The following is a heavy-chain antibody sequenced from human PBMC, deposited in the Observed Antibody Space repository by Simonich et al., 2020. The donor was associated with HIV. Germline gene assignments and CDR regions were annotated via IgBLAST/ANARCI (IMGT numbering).Heavy chain of an antibody. Sequence: QVQLQQWGAGLLKPSETLSLTCAVYGGSFSGYYWSWIRQPPGKGLGWIGEINHSGRTNYNPSLKSRVTISVDTSKNQFSLKLSSVTAADTAVYYCARRHPTTVTTPYFDYWGQGTLVTVSS. CDR3: ARRHPTTVTTPYFDY. V-gene: IGHV4-34*01. CDR1: GGSFSGYY. D-gene: IGHD4-17*01. CDR2: INHSGRT. J-gene: IGHJ4*02.